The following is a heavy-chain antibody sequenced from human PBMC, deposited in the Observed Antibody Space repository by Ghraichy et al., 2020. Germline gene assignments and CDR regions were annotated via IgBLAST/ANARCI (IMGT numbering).Heavy chain of an antibody. CDR3: ARGPHGSGTYAWFDP. CDR2: IYTSGST. CDR1: GGSISSSSDY. V-gene: IGHV4-61*02. Sequence: SETLSLTCTVSGGSISSSSDYWGWIRQPAGKELEWIGRIYTSGSTNYNPSLKSRVTMSVDTSKNQFSLKLSSVTAADTAVYYCARGPHGSGTYAWFDPWGQGTLVTVSS. D-gene: IGHD3-10*01. J-gene: IGHJ5*02.